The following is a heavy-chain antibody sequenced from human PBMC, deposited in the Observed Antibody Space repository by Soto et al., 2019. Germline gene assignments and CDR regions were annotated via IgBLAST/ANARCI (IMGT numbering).Heavy chain of an antibody. CDR3: AREYYDILTGYQTYNWFDP. J-gene: IGHJ5*02. CDR2: IYYSGST. V-gene: IGHV4-31*03. Sequence: PSETLSLTCTVSGGSISSGGYYWSWIRQHPGKGLEWIGYIYYSGSTYYNPSLKSRVTISVDTSKNQFSLKLSSVTAADTAVYYCAREYYDILTGYQTYNWFDPWGQGTLVTVSS. D-gene: IGHD3-9*01. CDR1: GGSISSGGYY.